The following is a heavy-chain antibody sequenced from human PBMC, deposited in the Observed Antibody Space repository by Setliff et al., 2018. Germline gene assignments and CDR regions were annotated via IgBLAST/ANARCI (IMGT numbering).Heavy chain of an antibody. CDR2: LYPNGNT. J-gene: IGHJ6*03. Sequence: SETLSLTCTVSGGSINNYYWSWIRQAPGKGLEWIGRLYPNGNTNYNPSLKRRVNMSADSSKNNLSLRLKYVTAADTAVYYCAREGPESDSSGYMDVWGQGTTVTVSS. D-gene: IGHD3-22*01. V-gene: IGHV4-4*07. CDR1: GGSINNYY. CDR3: AREGPESDSSGYMDV.